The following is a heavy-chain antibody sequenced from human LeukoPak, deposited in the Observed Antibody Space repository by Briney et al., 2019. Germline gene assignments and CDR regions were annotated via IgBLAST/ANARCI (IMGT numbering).Heavy chain of an antibody. CDR3: ARAGATGKSQFDY. CDR2: IYSSGST. J-gene: IGHJ4*02. CDR1: GASTSSYY. Sequence: KPSETLSLTCSVSGASTSSYYWSCIRQPAGKGLEWIGRIYSSGSTNYNPSLKSRVTMSVDTSKNQFSLKLSSVTAADAAVYYCARAGATGKSQFDYWGQGTLVTVSS. D-gene: IGHD1-1*01. V-gene: IGHV4-4*07.